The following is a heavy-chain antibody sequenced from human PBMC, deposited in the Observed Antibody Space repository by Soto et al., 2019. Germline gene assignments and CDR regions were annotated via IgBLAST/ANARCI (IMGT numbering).Heavy chain of an antibody. J-gene: IGHJ4*02. V-gene: IGHV3-23*01. CDR3: AKNRQFRSYYESAGHYDN. CDR2: ISGSGGST. Sequence: GGSLRLSCAASGFTFSSYAMSWVRQAPGKGLEWVSAISGSGGSTYYADSVKGRFTISRDNSKNTLYLQMNSLRAEDTAIYYCAKNRQFRSYYESAGHYDNWGQGTLVTVSS. CDR1: GFTFSSYA. D-gene: IGHD3-10*01.